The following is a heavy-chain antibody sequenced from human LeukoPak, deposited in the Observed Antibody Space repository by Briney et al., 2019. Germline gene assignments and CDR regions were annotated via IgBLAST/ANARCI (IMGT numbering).Heavy chain of an antibody. D-gene: IGHD1-1*01. Sequence: PSETLSLTCTVSGYSISSGYYWGWIRQPPGKGLEWIGSIYHSGSTYYNPSLKSRVTISVDTSKNQFSLKLSSVTAADTAVYYCARAGGWNRFDYWGQGTLVTVSS. V-gene: IGHV4-38-2*02. CDR1: GYSISSGYY. CDR2: IYHSGST. CDR3: ARAGGWNRFDY. J-gene: IGHJ4*02.